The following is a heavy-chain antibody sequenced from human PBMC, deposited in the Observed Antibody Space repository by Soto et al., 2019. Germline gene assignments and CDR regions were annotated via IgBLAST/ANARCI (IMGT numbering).Heavy chain of an antibody. J-gene: IGHJ4*02. Sequence: VGSLRLSCAASGFTFSSYAMSWVRQAPGKGLEWVSAISGSGGSTYYADSVKGRFTISRDNSKNTLYLQMNSLRAEDTTVYYCAKDRPLRITIFGVVIPPRYFDYWGQGTLVTVSS. CDR3: AKDRPLRITIFGVVIPPRYFDY. CDR1: GFTFSSYA. V-gene: IGHV3-23*01. D-gene: IGHD3-3*01. CDR2: ISGSGGST.